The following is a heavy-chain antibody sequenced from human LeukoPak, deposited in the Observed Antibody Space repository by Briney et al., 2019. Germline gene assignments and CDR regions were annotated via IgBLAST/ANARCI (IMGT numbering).Heavy chain of an antibody. CDR2: INDSRIT. CDR3: ARGPPMDYDILVGYYRFDY. CDR1: GGSFNGYY. V-gene: IGHV4-34*01. Sequence: PSDTLSLTCAVHGGSFNGYYWSWIRQPPGKGLEWIGEINDSRITNYNPSLKSRVTISVDTSKNQFSLKLNSVTAADTAVYYCARGPPMDYDILVGYYRFDYWGQGTLVTVSS. J-gene: IGHJ4*02. D-gene: IGHD3-9*01.